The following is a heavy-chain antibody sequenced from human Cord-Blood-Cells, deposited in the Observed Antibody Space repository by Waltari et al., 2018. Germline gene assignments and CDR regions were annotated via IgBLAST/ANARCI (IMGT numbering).Heavy chain of an antibody. CDR1: GGSISSSSYY. J-gene: IGHJ4*02. CDR2: IYYSGST. V-gene: IGHV4-39*01. D-gene: IGHD1-26*01. Sequence: QLQLQESGPGLVKPSETLSLTCTVSGGSISSSSYYWGWIRQPPGKGLECIGSIYYSGSTYYNPSLKSRVTISVDTSKNQFSLKLSSVTAADTAVYYCASHGSSRHFDYWGQGTLVTVSS. CDR3: ASHGSSRHFDY.